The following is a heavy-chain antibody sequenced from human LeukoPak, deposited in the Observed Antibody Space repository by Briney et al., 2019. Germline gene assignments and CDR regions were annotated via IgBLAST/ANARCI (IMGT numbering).Heavy chain of an antibody. J-gene: IGHJ4*02. Sequence: GGSLRLSCAASGFTFSSYGMHWVRQAPGKGPEWVAVIWYDGSNKYYADSVKGRFTISRDNSKNTLYLQMNSLRAEDTAVYYCARDHNDYGDAYFDYWGQGTLVTVSS. CDR2: IWYDGSNK. CDR3: ARDHNDYGDAYFDY. D-gene: IGHD4-17*01. V-gene: IGHV3-33*01. CDR1: GFTFSSYG.